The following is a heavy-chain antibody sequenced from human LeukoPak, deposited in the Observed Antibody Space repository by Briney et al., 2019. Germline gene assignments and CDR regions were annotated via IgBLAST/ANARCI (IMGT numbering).Heavy chain of an antibody. D-gene: IGHD2-15*01. J-gene: IGHJ6*03. Sequence: GGSLRLSCAASGFTFSSTWMSWVRQAPGKGLEWVSNIKEDGGEKNYVDSVKGRFIISRDNVKNSLYPQMNSLRDEDTAVYYCARDFGYCRGGSCYTRMDVWGKGTTVTVSS. V-gene: IGHV3-7*01. CDR2: IKEDGGEK. CDR3: ARDFGYCRGGSCYTRMDV. CDR1: GFTFSSTW.